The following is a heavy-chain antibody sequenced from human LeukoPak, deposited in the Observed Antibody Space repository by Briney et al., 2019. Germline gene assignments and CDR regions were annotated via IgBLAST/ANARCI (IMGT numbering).Heavy chain of an antibody. CDR2: IGSTTNSI. CDR1: GFSFSSYE. D-gene: IGHD5-12*01. CDR3: ARDEYSGLYYYMDV. J-gene: IGHJ6*03. Sequence: PGGSLRLSCAASGFSFSSYEMNWVRQAPGKGLEWVSYIGSTTNSIYYADSVKGRFTISRDNAKKSPHLQMNSLRAEDAAVYYCARDEYSGLYYYMDVWGKGTTVTVSS. V-gene: IGHV3-48*03.